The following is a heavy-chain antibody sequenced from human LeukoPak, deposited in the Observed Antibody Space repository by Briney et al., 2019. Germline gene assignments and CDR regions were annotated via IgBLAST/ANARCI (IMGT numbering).Heavy chain of an antibody. CDR2: ISAYNGNT. J-gene: IGHJ4*02. CDR3: ARDYYDSSGYYYVFAY. CDR1: DYTFTNYG. D-gene: IGHD3-22*01. V-gene: IGHV1-18*01. Sequence: ASVKVSFKASDYTFTNYGISWVRQAPGQGLEWMGWISAYNGNTNQAQKLQGRVTMTTDTSTRTAYMELRSLRSGDTAVYYSARDYYDSSGYYYVFAYWGQGTLVTVSS.